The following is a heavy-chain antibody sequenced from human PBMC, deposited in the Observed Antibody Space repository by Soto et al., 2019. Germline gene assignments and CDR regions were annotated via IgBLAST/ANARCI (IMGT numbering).Heavy chain of an antibody. CDR3: ARETPYSSGYYYVRRPPYYFDY. V-gene: IGHV3-20*04. CDR1: GFTFDDYG. J-gene: IGHJ4*02. CDR2: INWNGGST. D-gene: IGHD3-22*01. Sequence: EVQLVESGGGVVRPGGSLRLSCAASGFTFDDYGMSWVRQAPGKGLEWVSGINWNGGSTGYADSVKGRFTISRDNAKNSLYLQMNSLRAEDTALYYCARETPYSSGYYYVRRPPYYFDYWGQGTLVTVSS.